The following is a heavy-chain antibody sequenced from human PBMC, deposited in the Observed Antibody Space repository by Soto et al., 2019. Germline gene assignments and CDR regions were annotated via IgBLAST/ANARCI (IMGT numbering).Heavy chain of an antibody. D-gene: IGHD1-1*01. Sequence: EVQLVESGGTLVQPGGSLRLSCAASGFTFSTYWMTWVRQAPWKGLEWVANIKQDGTDKYYVDSVKGRFTISRDNDEYSVYLQMNSLRVEDTAVYYCARGSGRLDNWGQGTLVTVSS. V-gene: IGHV3-7*01. CDR1: GFTFSTYW. CDR2: IKQDGTDK. J-gene: IGHJ4*02. CDR3: ARGSGRLDN.